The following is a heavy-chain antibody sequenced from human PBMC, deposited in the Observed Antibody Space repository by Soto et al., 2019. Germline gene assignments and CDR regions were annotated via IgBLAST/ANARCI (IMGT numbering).Heavy chain of an antibody. D-gene: IGHD6-6*01. CDR3: ARNGTYSSSLSQYSGMDV. V-gene: IGHV1-69*13. CDR2: IVPMFGTA. J-gene: IGHJ6*02. Sequence: SVKVFCKAPGGTFADFIMNWVRQTPGQGLEWMGGIVPMFGTATYAEKFKGRVTISATGSTSTAYMELTSLRSEDTAVYYCARNGTYSSSLSQYSGMDVWGQGTTVTVSS. CDR1: GGTFADFI.